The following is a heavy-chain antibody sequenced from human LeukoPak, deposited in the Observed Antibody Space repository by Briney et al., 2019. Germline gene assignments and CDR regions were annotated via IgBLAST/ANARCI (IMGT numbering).Heavy chain of an antibody. CDR3: ARVDDNSGYYTFDY. V-gene: IGHV1-2*02. CDR2: INPNSGGT. J-gene: IGHJ4*02. CDR1: GYTFTAYC. D-gene: IGHD3-22*01. Sequence: VSVKVSCRASGYTFTAYCMNWVRKAPGQGRKCMGRINPNSGGTNSGEKPQVRGKMTMDTFRRTAYVELSRLRSDDTAVYYCARVDDNSGYYTFDYWGQGTLVTVSS.